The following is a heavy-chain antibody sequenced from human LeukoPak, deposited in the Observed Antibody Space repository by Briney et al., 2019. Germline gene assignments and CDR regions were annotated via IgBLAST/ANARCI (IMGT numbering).Heavy chain of an antibody. V-gene: IGHV4-4*02. CDR3: ARRPTGDPKFDY. D-gene: IGHD7-27*01. J-gene: IGHJ4*02. Sequence: SETLSLTCGVSGGSISNTNWWSWVRQPPGQGLEWIGEISLTGLTHYNPSLKSRVTISVDTSKNRFSLKLSTVTAADTAVYYCARRPTGDPKFDYWGQGTLVTVSS. CDR1: GGSISNTNW. CDR2: ISLTGLT.